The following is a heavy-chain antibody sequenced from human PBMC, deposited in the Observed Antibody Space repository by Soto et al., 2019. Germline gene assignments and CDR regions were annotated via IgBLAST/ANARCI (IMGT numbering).Heavy chain of an antibody. CDR3: AKPNYYYDSSGYPGRFDY. CDR2: ISYDGSNK. Sequence: QVQLVESGGGVVQPGRSLRLSCAASGFTFSSYAMHWVRQAPGKGLEWVAVISYDGSNKYYADSVKGRFTISRDNSKNTLYLQMNSLRAEDTAVYYCAKPNYYYDSSGYPGRFDYWGQGTLVTVSS. J-gene: IGHJ4*02. CDR1: GFTFSSYA. V-gene: IGHV3-30-3*02. D-gene: IGHD3-22*01.